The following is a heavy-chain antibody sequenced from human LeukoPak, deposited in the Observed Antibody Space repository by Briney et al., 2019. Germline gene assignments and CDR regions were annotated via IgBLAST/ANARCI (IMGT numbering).Heavy chain of an antibody. CDR3: AREAAVAGIYFDS. CDR1: GXTFSTYW. D-gene: IGHD6-19*01. J-gene: IGHJ4*02. V-gene: IGHV3-74*01. CDR2: ISYDGSST. Sequence: GGSLRLYCVASGXTFSTYWMHWVRQAPGKGRVWVSRISYDGSSTNYADSVKGRFSISRDNAKNTVYLQMNSLRAEDTAVYYCAREAAVAGIYFDSWGQGTLVTVSS.